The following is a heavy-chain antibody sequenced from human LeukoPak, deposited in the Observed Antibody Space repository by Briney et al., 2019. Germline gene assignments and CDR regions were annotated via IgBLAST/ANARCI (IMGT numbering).Heavy chain of an antibody. J-gene: IGHJ4*02. D-gene: IGHD6-19*01. CDR3: AREQGVAGTGTFDY. Sequence: PSETLSLTCTVSGGSISSYYWSWIRQPPGKGLERIGYIYYSGSTNYNPSLKSRVTISVDTSKNQFSLKLSSVTAADTAVYYCAREQGVAGTGTFDYWGQGTLVTVSS. CDR1: GGSISSYY. V-gene: IGHV4-59*01. CDR2: IYYSGST.